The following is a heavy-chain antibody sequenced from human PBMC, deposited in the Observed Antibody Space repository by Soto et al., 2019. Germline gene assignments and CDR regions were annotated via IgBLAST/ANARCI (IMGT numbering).Heavy chain of an antibody. Sequence: PSETLSLTCAVSGGSISSSNWWSWVRQPPGKGLEWIGEIYHSGSTNYNPSLKSRVTISVDKSKNQFSLKLSSVTAADTAVYYCASGRGYSYGSFDYWGQGTLVTVSS. J-gene: IGHJ4*02. V-gene: IGHV4-4*02. D-gene: IGHD5-18*01. CDR2: IYHSGST. CDR1: GGSISSSNW. CDR3: ASGRGYSYGSFDY.